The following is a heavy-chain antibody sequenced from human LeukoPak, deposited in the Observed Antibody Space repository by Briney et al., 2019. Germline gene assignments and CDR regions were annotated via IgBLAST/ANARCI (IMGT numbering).Heavy chain of an antibody. CDR2: IYYSGST. Sequence: SETLSLTCTVSGGSISSYYWSWIRQPPGKGLEWIGYIYYSGSTNYNPSLKSRGTISVDTSKNQFSLKLSSVTAADTAVYYCARDLGSSFDYWGQGTLVTVSS. D-gene: IGHD2/OR15-2a*01. V-gene: IGHV4-59*01. CDR1: GGSISSYY. CDR3: ARDLGSSFDY. J-gene: IGHJ4*02.